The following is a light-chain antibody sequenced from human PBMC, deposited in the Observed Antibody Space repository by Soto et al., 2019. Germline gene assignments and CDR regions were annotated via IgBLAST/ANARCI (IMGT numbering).Light chain of an antibody. CDR3: QQRSSWPRT. J-gene: IGKJ1*01. CDR1: QSVRNN. V-gene: IGKV3-11*01. CDR2: DVS. Sequence: ELVMTQSPDTLSVSPWERATLLCRASQSVRNNLAWYQQKPGQAPRLLIYDVSNRATGIPARFSGSGSGTDFTLTISSLEPEDFAVYYCQQRSSWPRTFGQGTKVDIK.